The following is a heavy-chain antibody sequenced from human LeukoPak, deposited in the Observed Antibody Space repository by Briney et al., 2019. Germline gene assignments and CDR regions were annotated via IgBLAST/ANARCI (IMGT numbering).Heavy chain of an antibody. J-gene: IGHJ5*02. D-gene: IGHD6-13*01. CDR3: ARAYSSSWYWNWFDP. V-gene: IGHV4-59*08. Sequence: SGTLSLTCTVSGGSINSYYWSWIRQPPGKGLEWIGYIFYSGSTNYNPSLKSRLTISVDTSKNQFSLKLSSVTAADTALYYCARAYSSSWYWNWFDPWGQGTLVTVSS. CDR1: GGSINSYY. CDR2: IFYSGST.